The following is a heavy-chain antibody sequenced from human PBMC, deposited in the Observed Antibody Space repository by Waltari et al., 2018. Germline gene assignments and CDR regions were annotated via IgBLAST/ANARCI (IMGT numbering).Heavy chain of an antibody. V-gene: IGHV3-23*01. D-gene: IGHD6-13*01. CDR1: GFTFGTYA. CDR2: ISGSDGST. Sequence: EVQLLESGGGLVQPGGSLRLSCAASGFTFGTYAMTWVRQAPGKGLEWVSFISGSDGSTYYADSVKGRFTISRDNSKNTLYLQMNSLRAEDTAVYYCAKDSSWVSYFDYWGQGTLVTVSS. J-gene: IGHJ4*02. CDR3: AKDSSWVSYFDY.